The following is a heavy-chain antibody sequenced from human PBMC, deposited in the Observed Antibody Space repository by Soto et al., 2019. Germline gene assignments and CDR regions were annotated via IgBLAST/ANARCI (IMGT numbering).Heavy chain of an antibody. Sequence: GGSLRLSCAASGFIFSSYAMSWVRQAPGKGLEWVSAISGSGGSTYYADSVKGRFTISRDNSKNTLYLQMNSLRAEDTAVYYCARGGDILTGYYTLDYWGQGTLVTVSS. CDR3: ARGGDILTGYYTLDY. V-gene: IGHV3-23*01. J-gene: IGHJ4*02. CDR1: GFIFSSYA. CDR2: ISGSGGST. D-gene: IGHD3-9*01.